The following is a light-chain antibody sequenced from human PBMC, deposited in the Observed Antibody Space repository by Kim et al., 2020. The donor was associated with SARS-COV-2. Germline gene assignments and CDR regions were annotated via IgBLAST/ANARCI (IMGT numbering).Light chain of an antibody. CDR2: GNS. Sequence: VTISGTWSSSKIGAGYAVPWYQRLPGRAPKLLIYGNSNRPSGVPDRFSGSKSGASASLAITGLQAEDEADYYCQSYDSSLSDSGVFGGGTKLTVL. J-gene: IGLJ2*01. V-gene: IGLV1-40*01. CDR1: SSKIGAGYA. CDR3: QSYDSSLSDSGV.